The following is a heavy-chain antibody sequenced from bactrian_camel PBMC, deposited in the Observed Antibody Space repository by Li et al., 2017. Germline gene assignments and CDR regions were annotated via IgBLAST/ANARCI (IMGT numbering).Heavy chain of an antibody. CDR3: ASKVGMCGPNWSKLRFDS. CDR2: FGRDG. V-gene: IGHV3S55*01. D-gene: IGHD1*01. CDR1: GITYGSYC. J-gene: IGHJ4*01. Sequence: HVQLVESGGGSVQVAGSLRLSCAASGITYGSYCMGWFRQAPGMEREGVATFGRDGETVKGRFSISRDIASRTLYLQMSNLKPEDTALYYCASKVGMCGPNWSKLRFDSRGPGTQVTVS.